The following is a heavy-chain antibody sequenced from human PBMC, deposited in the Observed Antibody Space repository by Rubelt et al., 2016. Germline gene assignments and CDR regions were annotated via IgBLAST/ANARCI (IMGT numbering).Heavy chain of an antibody. CDR1: GFTFSKYA. D-gene: IGHD3-3*01. V-gene: IGHV3-23*01. J-gene: IGHJ4*02. Sequence: EVQLLESGGDLVQPGGSLRLSCAASGFTFSKYAMTWVRQAPGTGLEWVSVISGGGDRTKDAGSVEGRFTISRDNSKNTLYLQMNSLRVEDTAVYYCAKGPPETIYYFDYWGQGTLVTVSS. CDR2: ISGGGDRT. CDR3: AKGPPETIYYFDY.